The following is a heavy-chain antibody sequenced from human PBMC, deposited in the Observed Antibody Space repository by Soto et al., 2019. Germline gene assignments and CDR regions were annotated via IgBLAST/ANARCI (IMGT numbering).Heavy chain of an antibody. Sequence: QVQLVESGGGVVQPGRSLRLSCAASGFTFSSYGMHWVRQAPGKGLEWVAVISYDGSNKYYADSVKGRFTISRDNSKNTLYLQMNSLRAEDTAVYYCARSGWYGDYGPTDESDAFDIWGQGTMVTVSS. CDR3: ARSGWYGDYGPTDESDAFDI. D-gene: IGHD4-17*01. CDR2: ISYDGSNK. J-gene: IGHJ3*02. CDR1: GFTFSSYG. V-gene: IGHV3-30*03.